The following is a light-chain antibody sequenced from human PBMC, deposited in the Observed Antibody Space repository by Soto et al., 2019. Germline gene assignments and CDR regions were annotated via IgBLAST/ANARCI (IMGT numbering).Light chain of an antibody. V-gene: IGLV1-44*01. J-gene: IGLJ2*01. CDR1: SSNIGSNT. CDR3: AAWDDSLNAVV. Sequence: QSVLTQPPSASGTPGQRVTLSCSGSSSNIGSNTVNWYQQLPGTAPKLLIYSNNQRPSGVPDRFSGSKSGTSASLAISGLQSEDEADYYCAAWDDSLNAVVFGGGTKVT. CDR2: SNN.